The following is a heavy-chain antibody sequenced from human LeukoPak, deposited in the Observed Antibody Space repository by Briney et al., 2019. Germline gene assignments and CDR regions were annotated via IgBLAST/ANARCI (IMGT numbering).Heavy chain of an antibody. V-gene: IGHV1-46*01. Sequence: GASVKVSCKASGYTFTSYYMHWVRQAPGQGLEWMGIINPSGGSTSYAQKFQGRVTMTRDTSTSTAYMELSSLRSEDTAVYYCARGGATYYYDSSDGFDYWGQGTLVTVSS. CDR2: INPSGGST. CDR1: GYTFTSYY. D-gene: IGHD3-22*01. J-gene: IGHJ4*02. CDR3: ARGGATYYYDSSDGFDY.